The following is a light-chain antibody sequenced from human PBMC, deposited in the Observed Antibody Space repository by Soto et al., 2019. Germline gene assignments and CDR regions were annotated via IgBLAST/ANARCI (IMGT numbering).Light chain of an antibody. CDR1: QSVSSN. Sequence: EIVLTQSPGTLSSSPGERATFSCRASQSVSSNYLAWYQQKPGQAPRLLIYYISTRATGIPARFSGSGSGTEFTLTITSLQSEDSAVYYCQQHNQWPITFGQGTLLEI. J-gene: IGKJ5*01. CDR3: QQHNQWPIT. V-gene: IGKV3D-15*01. CDR2: YIS.